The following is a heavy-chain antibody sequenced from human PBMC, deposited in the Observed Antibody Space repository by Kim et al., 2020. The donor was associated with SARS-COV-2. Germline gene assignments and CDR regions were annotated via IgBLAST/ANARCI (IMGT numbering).Heavy chain of an antibody. V-gene: IGHV3-21*01. CDR3: ASLSLGAAAGSIDY. CDR2: ISSSSSYI. D-gene: IGHD6-13*01. J-gene: IGHJ4*02. CDR1: GFTFSSYS. Sequence: GGSLRLSCAASGFTFSSYSMNWVRQAPGKGLEWVSSISSSSSYIYYADSVKGRFTISRDNAKNSLYLQMNSLRAEDTAVYYCASLSLGAAAGSIDYWGQGTLVTVSS.